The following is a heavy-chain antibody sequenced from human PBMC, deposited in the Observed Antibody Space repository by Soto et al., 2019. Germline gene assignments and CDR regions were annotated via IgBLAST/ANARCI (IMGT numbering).Heavy chain of an antibody. CDR2: IYYSGST. D-gene: IGHD5-12*01. V-gene: IGHV4-59*08. CDR1: GGSISSYY. Sequence: SETLSLTCTVSGGSISSYYWSWIRQPPGKGLEWIGYIYYSGSTNYNPSLKSRVTISVDTSKNQFSLKLSSVTAADTAVYYCARHTAHERSGYEYWGQGTLVTVSS. J-gene: IGHJ4*02. CDR3: ARHTAHERSGYEY.